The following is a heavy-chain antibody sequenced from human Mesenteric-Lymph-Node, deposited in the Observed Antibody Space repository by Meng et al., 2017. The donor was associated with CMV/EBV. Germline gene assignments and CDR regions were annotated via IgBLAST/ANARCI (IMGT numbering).Heavy chain of an antibody. D-gene: IGHD2-2*02. J-gene: IGHJ3*02. Sequence: GESLKISCTASGFTFGDYAMSWVRQAPGKGLEWVGFIRSKAYGGTTEYAASVKGRFTISRDDSKNTLYLQMNSLKTEDTAVYYCRGRDGYCSSTSCYTNAFDIWGQGTMVTVSS. V-gene: IGHV3-49*04. CDR3: RGRDGYCSSTSCYTNAFDI. CDR1: GFTFGDYA. CDR2: IRSKAYGGTT.